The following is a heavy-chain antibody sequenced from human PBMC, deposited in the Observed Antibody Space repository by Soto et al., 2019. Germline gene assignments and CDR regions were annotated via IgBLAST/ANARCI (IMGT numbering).Heavy chain of an antibody. J-gene: IGHJ6*02. CDR3: ARGFSSVSMDA. V-gene: IGHV4-59*01. CDR2: IYSSGSA. D-gene: IGHD6-19*01. Sequence: RQPPGKGLEWIGYIYSSGSANYNPSLKSRVTISRDTSKNQISLKVASVTAADTAGYYCARGFSSVSMDAWGQGTTVTVSS.